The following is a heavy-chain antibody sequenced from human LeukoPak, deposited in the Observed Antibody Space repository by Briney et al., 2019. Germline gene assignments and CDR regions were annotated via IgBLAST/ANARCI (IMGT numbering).Heavy chain of an antibody. J-gene: IGHJ4*02. CDR3: ARDTRGDGYNRGDY. CDR1: GYTFTNNY. Sequence: ASVKVSCKASGYTFTNNYLHWVRHAPGQGLEWMGMIYPRYGSTSYAQNFQGRVTVTRDTSTTTVHMELRGLRSEDTAVYFCARDTRGDGYNRGDYWGQGTLVTVSS. D-gene: IGHD5-24*01. CDR2: IYPRYGST. V-gene: IGHV1-46*01.